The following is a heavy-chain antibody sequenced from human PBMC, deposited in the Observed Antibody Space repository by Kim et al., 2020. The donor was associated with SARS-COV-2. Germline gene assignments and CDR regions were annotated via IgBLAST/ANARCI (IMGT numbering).Heavy chain of an antibody. Sequence: SQTLSLTCAISGDSVSSNSAAWNWIRQSPSRGLEWLGRTYYRSKLYNDYAVSVKSRITINPDTSKNQFSLQLNSVTPEDTPVYYFLIVVVVAASSYYYYYGMDVWGQGTTVTVSS. CDR2: TYYRSKLYN. J-gene: IGHJ6*02. CDR3: LIVVVVAASSYYYYYGMDV. V-gene: IGHV6-1*01. D-gene: IGHD2-15*01. CDR1: GDSVSSNSAA.